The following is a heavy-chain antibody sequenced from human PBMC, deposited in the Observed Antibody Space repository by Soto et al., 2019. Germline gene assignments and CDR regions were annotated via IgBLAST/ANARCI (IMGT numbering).Heavy chain of an antibody. CDR1: GFTFSSYA. V-gene: IGHV3-23*01. CDR3: AKDRGYSQGFVLHY. Sequence: EVQLLESGGGLAQPGGSLRLSCAASGFTFSSYAMAWVRQAPGKGLEWVSGISASGASTYYADSVKGRFTISRDEFKNTLFLRIYSLRAEDTALYYCAKDRGYSQGFVLHYWGQGTLVTVSS. CDR2: ISASGAST. D-gene: IGHD5-18*01. J-gene: IGHJ4*02.